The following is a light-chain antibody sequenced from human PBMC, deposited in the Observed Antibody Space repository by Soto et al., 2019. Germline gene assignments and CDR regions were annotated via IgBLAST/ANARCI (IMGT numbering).Light chain of an antibody. J-gene: IGLJ1*01. CDR3: AAWDDSLNGPV. V-gene: IGLV2-23*01. CDR2: EGT. CDR1: SSDVGSYTL. Sequence: QSVLTQPASVSGSPGQSITISCTGTSSDVGSYTLVSWYQQHPGRVPKLMIYEGTKRPSGVSNRFSGSKSGNTASLTISGLQAEDEAYYYCAAWDDSLNGPVFGTGTKVTVL.